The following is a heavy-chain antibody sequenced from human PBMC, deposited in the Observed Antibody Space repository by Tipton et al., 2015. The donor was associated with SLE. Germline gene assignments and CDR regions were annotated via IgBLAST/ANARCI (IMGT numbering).Heavy chain of an antibody. J-gene: IGHJ4*02. CDR3: AAAGWFESFDY. Sequence: GSLRLSCAVSGFTFSSYWMSWVRQAPGKGLEWVANIKQDGSEKYYVDSVKGRFTISRDNAKNSLYLQMNSLRAEDTAVYYCAAAGWFESFDYWGQGNLVTVSS. D-gene: IGHD3-10*01. CDR1: GFTFSSYW. V-gene: IGHV3-7*01. CDR2: IKQDGSEK.